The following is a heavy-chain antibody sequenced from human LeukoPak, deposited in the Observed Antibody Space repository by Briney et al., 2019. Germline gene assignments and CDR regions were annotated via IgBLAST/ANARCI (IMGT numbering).Heavy chain of an antibody. CDR3: AREISMFVNAFDL. J-gene: IGHJ3*01. CDR2: IWYDGSNE. D-gene: IGHD3-10*02. CDR1: GFSFSNSG. Sequence: GGSLRLSCEASGFSFSNSGVHWVRQAPGKGLEWVAVIWYDGSNEYYADAVKGRFTISRDNSKNTVHLQMNSLRVEDTSVYFCAREISMFVNAFDLWGQGTLVTVTS. V-gene: IGHV3-33*01.